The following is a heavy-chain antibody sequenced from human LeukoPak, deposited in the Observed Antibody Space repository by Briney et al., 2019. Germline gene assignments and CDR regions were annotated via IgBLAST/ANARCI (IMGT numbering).Heavy chain of an antibody. CDR3: ARGIPYQLPPAGDY. CDR1: GYSISSGYY. CDR2: IYHSGST. D-gene: IGHD2-2*01. J-gene: IGHJ4*02. Sequence: SETLSLTCTVSGYSISSGYYWGWIRQPPGKGLEWIGSIYHSGSTYYNPSLKSRVTISVYTSKNQFSLKLSSVTAADTAVYYCARGIPYQLPPAGDYWGQGTLVTVSS. V-gene: IGHV4-38-2*02.